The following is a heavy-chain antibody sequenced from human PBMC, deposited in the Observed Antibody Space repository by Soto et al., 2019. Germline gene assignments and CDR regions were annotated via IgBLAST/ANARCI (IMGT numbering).Heavy chain of an antibody. CDR3: AKDISRFVARLGNYFDS. Sequence: EVQLVESGGGLAQPGRSLRLSCAGSGFTFDDYAMHWVRRSPGKGLEWVSGISWNSATVAYADSLKGRVSVSRDNTKNSLYLQIDSLRPEDTAFYYCAKDISRFVARLGNYFDSWGTGTLVTVSS. V-gene: IGHV3-9*01. CDR2: ISWNSATV. J-gene: IGHJ4*02. D-gene: IGHD6-6*01. CDR1: GFTFDDYA.